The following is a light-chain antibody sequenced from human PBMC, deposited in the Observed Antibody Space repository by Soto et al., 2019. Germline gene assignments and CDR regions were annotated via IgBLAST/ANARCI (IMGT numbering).Light chain of an antibody. J-gene: IGKJ1*01. V-gene: IGKV3-20*01. Sequence: EIVLTQSPGTLSLSPGERATLSCRASQRVSSSYLAWDQQKTGKAPRLLIYGASSRATGIPDRFSGSGSGTAFTLTSSRLEPEYVALYYCQQYGSSLWTFGPGTKVEIK. CDR1: QRVSSSY. CDR2: GAS. CDR3: QQYGSSLWT.